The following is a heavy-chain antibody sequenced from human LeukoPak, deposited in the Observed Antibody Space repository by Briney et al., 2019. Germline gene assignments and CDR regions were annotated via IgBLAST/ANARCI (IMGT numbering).Heavy chain of an antibody. CDR2: MVGGGDT. CDR1: EFSFSTFA. D-gene: IGHD5-24*01. V-gene: IGHV3-23*01. J-gene: IGHJ5*02. Sequence: GGSLRLSCAGSEFSFSTFAMTWVRQPPGKGLEWVSGMVGGGDTYYADFVKGRFTISRDNSKNTVYLQMNSLRVEGTAIYYCAKDLHYNDGRWEFDPWGQGTLVTVSS. CDR3: AKDLHYNDGRWEFDP.